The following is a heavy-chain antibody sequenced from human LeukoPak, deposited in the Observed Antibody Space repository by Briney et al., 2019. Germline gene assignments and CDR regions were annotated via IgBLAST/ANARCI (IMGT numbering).Heavy chain of an antibody. Sequence: ASVKVSCKASGYTLTGYYMHWVRQAPGQGLEWMGWINPNSGGTNYAQKFQGRVTMTRDTSISTAYMELSRLRSDDTAVYYCARGGGLLRYFDWLPDYFDYWGQGTLVTVSS. V-gene: IGHV1-2*02. CDR2: INPNSGGT. CDR1: GYTLTGYY. D-gene: IGHD3-9*01. J-gene: IGHJ4*02. CDR3: ARGGGLLRYFDWLPDYFDY.